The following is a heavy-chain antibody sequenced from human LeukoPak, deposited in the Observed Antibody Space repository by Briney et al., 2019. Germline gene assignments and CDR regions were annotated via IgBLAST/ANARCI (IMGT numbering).Heavy chain of an antibody. CDR1: GFNISNCW. CDR2: IKEDGGQK. D-gene: IGHD5-12*01. V-gene: IGHV3-7*04. J-gene: IGHJ4*02. CDR3: ARVSTHYDLDFFDF. Sequence: PGGSLRLSCAASGFNISNCWMTWVRQAPGKGLQWVANIKEDGGQKYYVDSVKGRFTISRDNPKNSLYLHLSRLRADDTAVYFCARVSTHYDLDFFDFWGQGTLLTVSS.